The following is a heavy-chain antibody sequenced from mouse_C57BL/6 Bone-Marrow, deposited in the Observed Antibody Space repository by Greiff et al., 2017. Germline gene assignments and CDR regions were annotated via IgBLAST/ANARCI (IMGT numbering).Heavy chain of an antibody. CDR1: GYTFTDHT. CDR3: AREGNYYGSSFAWFAY. CDR2: IYPRDGST. J-gene: IGHJ3*01. D-gene: IGHD1-1*01. Sequence: QVQLQQSDAELVKPGASVKISCKVSGYTFTDHTIHWMKQRPEQGLEWIGYIYPRDGSTKYNEKFKGKATLTADKSSSTAYMQLNSLTSEDSAVYFCAREGNYYGSSFAWFAYWGQGTLVTVSA. V-gene: IGHV1-78*01.